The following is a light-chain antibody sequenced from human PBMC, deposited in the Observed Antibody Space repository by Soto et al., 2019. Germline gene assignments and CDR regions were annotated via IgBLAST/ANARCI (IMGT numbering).Light chain of an antibody. V-gene: IGLV2-11*01. J-gene: IGLJ2*01. CDR2: YVN. Sequence: QSALTQPRSVSGSPGQSVTISCAGTNSDVGAYNYFSWYQQHTGNATKLIIYYVNKRPSGVPDRFSGFKSGNTASLNSYGLQTEDEADYHCFSFSGGIGGGTKLT. CDR1: NSDVGAYNY. CDR3: FSFSGG.